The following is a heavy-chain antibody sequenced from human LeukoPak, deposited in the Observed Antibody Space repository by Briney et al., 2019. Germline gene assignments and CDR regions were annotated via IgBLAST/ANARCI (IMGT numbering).Heavy chain of an antibody. V-gene: IGHV5-51*01. Sequence: PGESLKLSCKGSGYRFTDYWIAWVRQLPGKGLEWMGIVYPSNSETRYSPSFQGQVTISADKSISTGYLQWSSLKASDTAMYFCARHRYSGSDTQGFDYWDQGTLVTVSS. J-gene: IGHJ4*02. CDR2: VYPSNSET. CDR1: GYRFTDYW. CDR3: ARHRYSGSDTQGFDY. D-gene: IGHD5-12*01.